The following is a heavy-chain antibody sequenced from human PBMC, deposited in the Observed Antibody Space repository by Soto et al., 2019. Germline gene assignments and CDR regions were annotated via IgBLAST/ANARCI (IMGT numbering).Heavy chain of an antibody. Sequence: GGSLRLSCAASGFTFSSYAMHWVRKAPGKGLEWVVVISYDGSNKYYADSVKGRFTISRDNSKNTLYLQMNSLRAEDTAVYYCARDRVVVVAATTHPAGYNWFDPWGQGTLVTVSS. V-gene: IGHV3-30*01. CDR2: ISYDGSNK. D-gene: IGHD2-15*01. CDR1: GFTFSSYA. J-gene: IGHJ5*02. CDR3: ARDRVVVVAATTHPAGYNWFDP.